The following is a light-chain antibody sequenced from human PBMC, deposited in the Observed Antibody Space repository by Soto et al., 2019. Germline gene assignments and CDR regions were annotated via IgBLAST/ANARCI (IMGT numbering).Light chain of an antibody. CDR2: SAS. Sequence: EIVLTQSPGTLSLSPGERATLSCRASQSVSSNYLAWYQQKPGQAPRLVVYSASSRATGIPDRFSGSGSGTDFTLTITRLEPEDFAVYYCQQHGTSPPWTFGQGTKVEIK. CDR3: QQHGTSPPWT. V-gene: IGKV3-20*01. J-gene: IGKJ1*01. CDR1: QSVSSNY.